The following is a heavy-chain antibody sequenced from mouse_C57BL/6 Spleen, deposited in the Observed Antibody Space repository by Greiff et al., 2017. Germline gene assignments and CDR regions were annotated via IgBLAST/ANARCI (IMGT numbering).Heavy chain of an antibody. CDR1: GFTFSDYG. D-gene: IGHD2-1*01. Sequence: EVQLQESGGGLEKPGGSLKLSCAASGFTFSDYGMHWVRQAPEKGLEWVAYISSGSSTIYYADTVKGRFTISRDNAKNTLFLQMTSLRSEDTAMYYCARGDGNYHYFDYWGQGTTLTVSS. CDR2: ISSGSSTI. CDR3: ARGDGNYHYFDY. V-gene: IGHV5-17*01. J-gene: IGHJ2*01.